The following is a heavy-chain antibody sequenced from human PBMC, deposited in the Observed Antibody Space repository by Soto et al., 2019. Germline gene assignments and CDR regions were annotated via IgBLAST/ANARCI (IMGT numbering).Heavy chain of an antibody. Sequence: ASETLSLTCAVSGVSISSGNWWTWVRQSPQRGLEYIGEIFHDGTANYYPSFERRVAISVDTSKNQFSLKLTSVTAADTAIYFCARLVYDTRLNYMYFDFWGQGTLVTVSS. V-gene: IGHV4-4*02. J-gene: IGHJ4*02. CDR3: ARLVYDTRLNYMYFDF. CDR2: IFHDGTA. D-gene: IGHD3-10*01. CDR1: GVSISSGNW.